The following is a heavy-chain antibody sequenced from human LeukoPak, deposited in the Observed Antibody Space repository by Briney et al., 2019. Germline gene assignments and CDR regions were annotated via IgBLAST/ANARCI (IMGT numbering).Heavy chain of an antibody. CDR1: GFTFSSYG. J-gene: IGHJ6*02. V-gene: IGHV3-30*18. Sequence: PGGSLRLSCAASGFTFSSYGMHWVHQAPGKGLEWVAVISYDGSNKYYADSVKGRFTISRDNSKNTLYLQMNSLRAEDTAVYYCAKDSRHGDYGYYYYGMDVWGQGTTVTVSS. CDR2: ISYDGSNK. D-gene: IGHD4-17*01. CDR3: AKDSRHGDYGYYYYGMDV.